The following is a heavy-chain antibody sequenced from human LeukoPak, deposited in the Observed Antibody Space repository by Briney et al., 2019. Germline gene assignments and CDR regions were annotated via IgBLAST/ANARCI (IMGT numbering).Heavy chain of an antibody. CDR3: AKEGRLTVAAVVVENYFDY. CDR1: GFTFSRSA. D-gene: IGHD3-22*01. Sequence: GGSLRLSCVGSGFTFSRSAMSWVRLAPGRGLEWVSGISGSGGHTYYTDSVKGRFTISRDNSGTTVSLQMNSLTTDDTAVYFCAKEGRLTVAAVVVENYFDYWGQGTPVIVSA. CDR2: ISGSGGHT. V-gene: IGHV3-23*01. J-gene: IGHJ4*02.